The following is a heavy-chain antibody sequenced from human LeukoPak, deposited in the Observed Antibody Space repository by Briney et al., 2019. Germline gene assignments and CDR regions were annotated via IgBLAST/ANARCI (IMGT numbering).Heavy chain of an antibody. CDR3: ARPSIAARRSYYYMDV. Sequence: SETLSLTCTVSGGSISSSSYYWGWIRHPPGKGLEWIGSIYYSGSTYYNPSLKSRVTISVDTSKNQFSLKLSSVTAADTAVYYCARPSIAARRSYYYMDVWGKGTTVTVSS. J-gene: IGHJ6*03. CDR1: GGSISSSSYY. CDR2: IYYSGST. D-gene: IGHD6-6*01. V-gene: IGHV4-39*01.